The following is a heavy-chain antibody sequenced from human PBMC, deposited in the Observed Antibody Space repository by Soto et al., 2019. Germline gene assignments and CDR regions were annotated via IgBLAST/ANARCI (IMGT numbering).Heavy chain of an antibody. CDR2: INPNSGGT. J-gene: IGHJ6*02. Sequence: QVQLVQSGAEVKKPGASVKVSCKASGYTFTGYYMHWVRQAPGQGLEWMGWINPNSGGTNYAQKFQGWVTMTRETSISTAYMELSRLRSDDTTVYYCARDHDCGDRPYYYYCMDVWGQGTTVTVSS. CDR3: ARDHDCGDRPYYYYCMDV. V-gene: IGHV1-2*04. D-gene: IGHD4-17*01. CDR1: GYTFTGYY.